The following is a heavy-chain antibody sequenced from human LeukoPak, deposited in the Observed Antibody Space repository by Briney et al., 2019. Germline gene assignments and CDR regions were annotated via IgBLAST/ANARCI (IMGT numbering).Heavy chain of an antibody. CDR3: ARVTKLLVPYDAFDI. V-gene: IGHV3-7*03. CDR1: GFTLRSYW. D-gene: IGHD6-19*01. Sequence: PGGSLRLSCAASGFTLRSYWMSWVRQAPGKGLEWGANIKQDGSEKYYVDSVKGRFTISRDNAKNSLYLQMNSLRAEDTALYYCARVTKLLVPYDAFDIWGQGTMVTVSS. CDR2: IKQDGSEK. J-gene: IGHJ3*02.